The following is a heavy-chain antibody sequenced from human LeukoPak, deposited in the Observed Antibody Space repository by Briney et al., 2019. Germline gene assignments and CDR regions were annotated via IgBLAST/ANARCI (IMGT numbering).Heavy chain of an antibody. D-gene: IGHD5-24*01. Sequence: ASVKVSCKASGYTFTSYDINWVRQATGQGLEWMGWMNPNSGNTGYAQKFQGRVTITADESTSTAYMELSSLRSEDTAVYYCARELGGYKFFDYWGQGTLVTVSS. CDR1: GYTFTSYD. J-gene: IGHJ4*02. CDR3: ARELGGYKFFDY. V-gene: IGHV1-8*03. CDR2: MNPNSGNT.